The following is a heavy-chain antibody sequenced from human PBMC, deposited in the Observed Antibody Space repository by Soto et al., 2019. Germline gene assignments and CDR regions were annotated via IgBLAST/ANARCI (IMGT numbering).Heavy chain of an antibody. Sequence: QVQLVESGGGVVQPGRSLRLSCAASGFPFSTYGMHWVRQAPGKGLEWVAVIWFDGSIQYYGDSVKGRFTIYRDNSKNTLYLQMNSLRAEDTAVYYCARASGPFDYWGQGTLVTVSS. D-gene: IGHD1-26*01. CDR2: IWFDGSIQ. CDR1: GFPFSTYG. CDR3: ARASGPFDY. V-gene: IGHV3-33*01. J-gene: IGHJ4*02.